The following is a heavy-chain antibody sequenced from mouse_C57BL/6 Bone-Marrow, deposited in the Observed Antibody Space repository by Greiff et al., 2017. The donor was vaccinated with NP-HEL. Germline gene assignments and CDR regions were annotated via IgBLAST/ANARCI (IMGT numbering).Heavy chain of an antibody. CDR2: INPNNGGT. V-gene: IGHV1-26*01. J-gene: IGHJ1*03. D-gene: IGHD1-1*01. CDR3: TVVRYFDV. CDR1: GYTFTDYY. Sequence: EVKLMESGPELVKPGASVKISCKASGYTFTDYYMNWVKQSHGNSLEWIGDINPNNGGTSYNQKFKGKATLTVDKSSSTAYMELRSLTSEDSAGYYCTVVRYFDVWGTGTTVTVSS.